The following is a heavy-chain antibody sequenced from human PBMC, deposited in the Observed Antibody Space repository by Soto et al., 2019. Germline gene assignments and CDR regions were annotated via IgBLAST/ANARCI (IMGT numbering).Heavy chain of an antibody. CDR2: IYHGGGA. Sequence: SETRSLTCAVTAGFIGSENRWSRVRQPPGKGLQWIGEIYHGGGARYNPSLRSRVTISVDKSKNQFSLTLSSVTAADTAVYYCARLVMSANSFDIWGQGTMVT. CDR1: AGFIGSENR. J-gene: IGHJ3*02. D-gene: IGHD2-2*01. CDR3: ARLVMSANSFDI. V-gene: IGHV4-4*02.